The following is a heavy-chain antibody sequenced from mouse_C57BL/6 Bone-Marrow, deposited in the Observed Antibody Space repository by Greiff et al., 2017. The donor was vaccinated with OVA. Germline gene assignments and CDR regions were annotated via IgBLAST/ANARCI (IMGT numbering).Heavy chain of an antibody. CDR3: TTPHGSGSDY. CDR2: IDPEDGDT. D-gene: IGHD1-1*01. CDR1: GFNIKDYY. V-gene: IGHV14-1*01. Sequence: EVQLQQSGAELVRPGASVKLSCTASGFNIKDYYMHWVKQRPEQGLEWIGRIDPEDGDTKYAPKFQGKATMTADTSSNTAYLQLSSLTSEDTAVEYCTTPHGSGSDYWGQGTTLTVSS. J-gene: IGHJ2*01.